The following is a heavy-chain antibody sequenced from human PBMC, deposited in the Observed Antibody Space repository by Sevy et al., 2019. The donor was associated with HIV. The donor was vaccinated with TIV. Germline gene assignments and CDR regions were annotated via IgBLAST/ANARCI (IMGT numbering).Heavy chain of an antibody. J-gene: IGHJ6*02. V-gene: IGHV3-21*06. CDR1: GFTFSYYT. Sequence: GGSLRLSCAASGFTFSYYTMNWVRQAPGKGLEWVSYISSGSSYISYTDSVKGRFTISRDNAKNSLYLQMISLRPEDTAMYFCARDRDYYGSGTFDAWGQGTTVTVSS. CDR3: ARDRDYYGSGTFDA. CDR2: ISSGSSYI. D-gene: IGHD3-10*01.